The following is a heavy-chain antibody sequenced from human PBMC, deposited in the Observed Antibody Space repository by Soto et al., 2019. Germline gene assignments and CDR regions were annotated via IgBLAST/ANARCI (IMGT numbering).Heavy chain of an antibody. V-gene: IGHV4-39*01. Sequence: LSLTCTVSGGSSSSSRYYWGGIRQPPGKGLEWIGSIYYSGRTSSNPSLKSRVTISVDTSNNQFYSQLSFVSSPHTAVYHRATPGYRRGWYRYYYYYGMDVWGQLPKVTVSS. J-gene: IGHJ6*02. CDR3: ATPGYRRGWYRYYYYYGMDV. D-gene: IGHD6-19*01. CDR1: GGSSSSSRYY. CDR2: IYYSGRT.